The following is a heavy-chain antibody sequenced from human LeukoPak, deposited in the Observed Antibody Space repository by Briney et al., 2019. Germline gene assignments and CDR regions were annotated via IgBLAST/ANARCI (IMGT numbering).Heavy chain of an antibody. CDR1: GFTFSNYW. D-gene: IGHD2-15*01. CDR2: IKQDGTEK. J-gene: IGHJ4*02. V-gene: IGHV3-7*01. CDR3: TRDTGCPGGTCYSFYDY. Sequence: GGSLRLSCGASGFTFSNYWMTWVRQAPGKGLEWVDTIKQDGTEKYYVESVKGRFTISSDNAENSLYLQMNSLRAEDTAVYYCTRDTGCPGGTCYSFYDYWGQGTLVTVSS.